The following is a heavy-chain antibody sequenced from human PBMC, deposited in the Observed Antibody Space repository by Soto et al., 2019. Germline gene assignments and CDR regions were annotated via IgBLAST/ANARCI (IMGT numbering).Heavy chain of an antibody. J-gene: IGHJ4*02. CDR3: AREETGTFDR. CDR1: GSTFSSYA. Sequence: QVQLVESGGGVVRPGRSLRLSCAASGSTFSSYATHWVRQAPGKGLEWVAVIWYDGSNEDYADSVKGRFTISRDNSKNTLFLQMNSLRVEDTAVYDCAREETGTFDRWGQGTLVTVSS. D-gene: IGHD1-1*01. V-gene: IGHV3-33*01. CDR2: IWYDGSNE.